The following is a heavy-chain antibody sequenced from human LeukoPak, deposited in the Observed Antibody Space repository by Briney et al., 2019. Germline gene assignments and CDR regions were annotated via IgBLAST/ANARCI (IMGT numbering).Heavy chain of an antibody. D-gene: IGHD3-3*01. CDR2: INEDGSGK. J-gene: IGHJ4*02. V-gene: IGHV3-7*01. Sequence: PGGSLRLSCVASGFTFSTYWMSWVRQAPGKGLEWLANINEDGSGKYYVDSVKGRFTISRDNAKNSLDLQMNSLRAEDTAVYYCARSRSGYYHDYWGQGTLVTVSS. CDR1: GFTFSTYW. CDR3: ARSRSGYYHDY.